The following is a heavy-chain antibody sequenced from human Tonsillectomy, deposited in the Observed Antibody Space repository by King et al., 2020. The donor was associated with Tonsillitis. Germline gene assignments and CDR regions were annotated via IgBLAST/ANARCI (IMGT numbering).Heavy chain of an antibody. J-gene: IGHJ4*02. CDR1: GFTFADYA. D-gene: IGHD6-13*01. CDR3: AKDSGGAYSSSWFDY. CDR2: ITWNSGSI. Sequence: VQLVESGGGLVQPGRSLRLSCAASGFTFADYAMHWVRQTPGKGLEWVSGITWNSGSIGYADSVKGRFTISRDNAKKSLNLEMNSLRAEDTALYYCAKDSGGAYSSSWFDYWGQGTLVTVSS. V-gene: IGHV3-9*01.